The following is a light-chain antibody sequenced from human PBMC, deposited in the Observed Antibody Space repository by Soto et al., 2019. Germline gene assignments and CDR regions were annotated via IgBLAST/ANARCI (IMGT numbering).Light chain of an antibody. CDR1: QSVSSN. Sequence: EIVMTQSPATLSVSPGERSTLSCRASQSVSSNLAWYQQKPGQAPRLLIYGASTRATGIPARFSGSGSGTEFTLTISSLQSEDFAVYYCQQYNNWGTFGQGT. V-gene: IGKV3-15*01. J-gene: IGKJ1*01. CDR2: GAS. CDR3: QQYNNWGT.